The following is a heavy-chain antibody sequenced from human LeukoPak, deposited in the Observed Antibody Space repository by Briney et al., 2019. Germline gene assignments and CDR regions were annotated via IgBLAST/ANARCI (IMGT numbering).Heavy chain of an antibody. D-gene: IGHD3-9*01. J-gene: IGHJ4*02. V-gene: IGHV3-48*01. CDR1: GFTFSSHS. CDR2: ISSSSSTI. Sequence: GGSLRLSCAASGFTFSSHSMNWVRQAPGKGLEWVSYISSSSSTIYYADSVKGRFTISRDNAKNSLYLQMNSLRAEDTAVYYCAKDSAYYWFDYWGQGTLVTVSS. CDR3: AKDSAYYWFDY.